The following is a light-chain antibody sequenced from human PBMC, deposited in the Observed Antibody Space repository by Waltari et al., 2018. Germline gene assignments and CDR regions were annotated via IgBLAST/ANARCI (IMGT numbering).Light chain of an antibody. V-gene: IGLV3-1*01. CDR1: NLESKF. Sequence: SYELTQPPSLSVSPGQTASITCSGDNLESKFTYWYQQKPGQSPVLVLYQDNRRPSGIPERFAGSTSGSTATLVSSGSQAMDEADYYCQTWDSGSYVVFGGGTKLTVL. CDR2: QDN. J-gene: IGLJ2*01. CDR3: QTWDSGSYVV.